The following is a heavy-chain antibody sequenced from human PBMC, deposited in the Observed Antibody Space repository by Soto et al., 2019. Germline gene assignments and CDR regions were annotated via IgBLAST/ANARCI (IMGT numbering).Heavy chain of an antibody. J-gene: IGHJ6*02. V-gene: IGHV3-23*01. CDR3: AKPRSSSGSYYYGMDV. CDR1: GFTFSSYA. Sequence: GGSLRLSCAASGFTFSSYAMSWVRQAPGKGLEWVSAISGSGGSTYYADSVKGRFTISRDNSKNTLYLQMNSLRAEDTAVYYCAKPRSSSGSYYYGMDVWGQGTTVTVSS. D-gene: IGHD1-26*01. CDR2: ISGSGGST.